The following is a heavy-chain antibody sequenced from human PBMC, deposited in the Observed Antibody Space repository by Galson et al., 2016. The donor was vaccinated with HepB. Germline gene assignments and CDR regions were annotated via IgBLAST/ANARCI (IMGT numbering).Heavy chain of an antibody. CDR3: ARAAGGVMGSYYFDY. J-gene: IGHJ4*02. Sequence: SLRLSCAASDFSFRSYAMAWVRQAPGKGLEWVSTITGGAGTTFYADSVKGRFSISRDNSKNTLHLQITGLRAEDTAVYYCARAAGGVMGSYYFDYWGLGTLVTVAS. CDR2: ITGGAGTT. V-gene: IGHV3-23*01. D-gene: IGHD3-16*01. CDR1: DFSFRSYA.